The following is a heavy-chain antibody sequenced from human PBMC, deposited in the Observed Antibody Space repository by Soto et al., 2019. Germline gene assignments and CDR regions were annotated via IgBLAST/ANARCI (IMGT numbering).Heavy chain of an antibody. J-gene: IGHJ6*02. V-gene: IGHV4-31*03. D-gene: IGHD4-17*01. CDR3: ARDADYGGSRGGMDV. CDR1: GGSVNNANYF. CDR2: IYYSGST. Sequence: QVRLEESGPGLVKTSETLSLICSVSGGSVNNANYFWNWIRHHPENGLEWIGYIYYSGSTRYNPSFKSRVTLSIDTSKNQFSLSLNSVTVADTAVYFCARDADYGGSRGGMDVWGRGTTVTVSS.